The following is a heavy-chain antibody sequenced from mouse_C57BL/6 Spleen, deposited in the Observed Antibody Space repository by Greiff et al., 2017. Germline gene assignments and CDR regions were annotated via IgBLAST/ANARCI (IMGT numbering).Heavy chain of an antibody. CDR2: INYDGSST. J-gene: IGHJ4*01. V-gene: IGHV5-16*01. Sequence: EVQVVESEGGLVQPGSSMKLSCTASGFTFSDYYMAWVRQVPEKGLEWVANINYDGSSTYYLDSLKSRFIISRDNAKNILYLQMSSLKSEDTATYYCARAYYYGSSPYYAMDYWGQGTSVTVSS. CDR3: ARAYYYGSSPYYAMDY. D-gene: IGHD1-1*01. CDR1: GFTFSDYY.